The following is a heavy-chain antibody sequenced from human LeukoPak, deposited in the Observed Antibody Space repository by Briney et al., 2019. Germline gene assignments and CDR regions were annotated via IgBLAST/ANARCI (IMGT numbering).Heavy chain of an antibody. J-gene: IGHJ4*02. CDR1: GFTFSSYG. D-gene: IGHD4-11*01. CDR3: AKDHPDYSNALGY. Sequence: GGSLRLSCAASGFTFSSYGTHWVRQAPGKGLEWVAVIWYDGSNKYYADSVKGRFTISRDNSKNTLYLQMNSLRAEDTAVYYCAKDHPDYSNALGYWGQGTLVTVSS. V-gene: IGHV3-33*06. CDR2: IWYDGSNK.